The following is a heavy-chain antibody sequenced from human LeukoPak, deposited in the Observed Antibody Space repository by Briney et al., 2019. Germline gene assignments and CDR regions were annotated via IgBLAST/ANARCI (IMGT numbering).Heavy chain of an antibody. J-gene: IGHJ4*02. CDR3: ARGRPQSYSSGWYDLPYFDY. D-gene: IGHD6-19*01. CDR2: TYYRSKWYN. Sequence: SQTLSLTCAISGDSVSSNSAAWNWIRQSPSRGLEWLGRTYYRSKWYNDYAVSVKSRITINPDTSKNQFSLQLNSVTPEDTAVYYCARGRPQSYSSGWYDLPYFDYWGQGTLVTVSS. CDR1: GDSVSSNSAA. V-gene: IGHV6-1*01.